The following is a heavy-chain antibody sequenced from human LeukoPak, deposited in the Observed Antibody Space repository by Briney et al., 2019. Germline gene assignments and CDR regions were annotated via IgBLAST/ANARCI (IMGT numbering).Heavy chain of an antibody. V-gene: IGHV4-4*02. Sequence: SGTLSLTCAVSGGSISSSKWWSWVRQPPGKGLEWIGEIYHSGSTNYNPSLKSRVTISVDKSKNQFSLKLSSMTAADTAVYYCASLYGSGSYGYYGMDVWGKGTTVTVSS. CDR2: IYHSGST. J-gene: IGHJ6*04. D-gene: IGHD3-10*01. CDR3: ASLYGSGSYGYYGMDV. CDR1: GGSISSSKW.